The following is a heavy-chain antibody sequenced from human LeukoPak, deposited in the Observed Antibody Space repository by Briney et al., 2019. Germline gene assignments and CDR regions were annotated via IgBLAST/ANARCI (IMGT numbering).Heavy chain of an antibody. CDR3: ATLIAARPVGSLYYFDY. J-gene: IGHJ4*02. V-gene: IGHV1-18*01. D-gene: IGHD6-6*01. CDR1: GYTFTNYA. CDR2: INAYNGNT. Sequence: ASVKVSCKASGYTFTNYAIRWVRQAPGQGLEGMGWINAYNGNTNYAHKLQGRVTMTTDTSTSTAYMELRSLRSDDTAVYYCATLIAARPVGSLYYFDYWGQGTLVTVYS.